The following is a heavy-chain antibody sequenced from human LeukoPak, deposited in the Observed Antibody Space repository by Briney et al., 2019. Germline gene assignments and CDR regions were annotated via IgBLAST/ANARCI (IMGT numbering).Heavy chain of an antibody. CDR1: GGPISSGDYY. J-gene: IGHJ4*02. V-gene: IGHV4-30-4*08. D-gene: IGHD5-18*01. Sequence: SQTLSLTCTVSGGPISSGDYYWSWIRQPPGKGLEWIGYIYYSGSTYYNPSLKSRVTISVDTSKNQFSLKLSAVTAADTAVYYCARVSREDTAMVNYFDYWGQGTLVTVSS. CDR3: ARVSREDTAMVNYFDY. CDR2: IYYSGST.